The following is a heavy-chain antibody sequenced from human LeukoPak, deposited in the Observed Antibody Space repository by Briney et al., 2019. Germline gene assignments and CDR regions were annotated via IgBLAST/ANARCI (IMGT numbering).Heavy chain of an antibody. CDR1: GFTFSSYG. D-gene: IGHD2-2*02. CDR2: IRYDGSNK. J-gene: IGHJ4*02. V-gene: IGHV3-30*02. CDR3: AKDSGYCSSTSCYTGFDY. Sequence: GGSLRLSCAASGFTFSSYGMHWVRQAPGKGLEWVAFIRYDGSNKYYADSVKGRFTISRDNSKNTLYLQMNSLRAEDTAVYYCAKDSGYCSSTSCYTGFDYWGQGTLVTVSS.